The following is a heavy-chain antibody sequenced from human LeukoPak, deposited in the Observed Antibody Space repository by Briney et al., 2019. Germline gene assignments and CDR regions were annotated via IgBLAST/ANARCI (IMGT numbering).Heavy chain of an antibody. V-gene: IGHV4-39*07. CDR1: GGSIGRSSYY. J-gene: IGHJ4*02. Sequence: PSETLSLTCTVSGGSIGRSSYYWGWIRQPPGKGLEWIGSIYYSGSTNYNPSLKSRVTISVDTSKNQFSPKLSSVTAADTAVYYCARVLSRRWLQFWAFDYWGQGTLVTVSS. CDR3: ARVLSRRWLQFWAFDY. CDR2: IYYSGST. D-gene: IGHD5-24*01.